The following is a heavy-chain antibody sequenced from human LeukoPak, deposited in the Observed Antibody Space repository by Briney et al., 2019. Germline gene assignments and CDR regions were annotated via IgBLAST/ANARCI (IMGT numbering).Heavy chain of an antibody. CDR1: GFTFDDYG. J-gene: IGHJ4*02. Sequence: GGSLRLSGEASGFTFDDYGMHWVRQAPGKGLEWVSTISWNSASVGYVDSVKGRFTISRDNAKKTLYLQMNSLRPEDTALYYCAKDYGYSSSWYDYWGQGTLVTVSS. CDR3: AKDYGYSSSWYDY. CDR2: ISWNSASV. D-gene: IGHD6-13*01. V-gene: IGHV3-9*01.